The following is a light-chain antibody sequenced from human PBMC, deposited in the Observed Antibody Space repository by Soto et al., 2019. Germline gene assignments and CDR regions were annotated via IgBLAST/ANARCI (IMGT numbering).Light chain of an antibody. CDR2: DVT. Sequence: QSVLTQPRSVSGSPGQSVTISCTGTSSDVGDYNYVSWYQQHPGKAPRLMIYDVTKRPSGVPDRFSGSQSGNTASLTIPGLQAEDEADYYCCSYAGSYTGVFGTGTKVTVL. J-gene: IGLJ1*01. V-gene: IGLV2-11*01. CDR3: CSYAGSYTGV. CDR1: SSDVGDYNY.